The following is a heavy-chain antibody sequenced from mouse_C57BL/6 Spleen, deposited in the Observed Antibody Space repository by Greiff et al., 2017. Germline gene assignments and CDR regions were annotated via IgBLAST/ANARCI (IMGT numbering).Heavy chain of an antibody. CDR3: ARDRGGYPFAW. J-gene: IGHJ3*01. CDR1: GYSITSGYY. Sequence: EVQLVESGPGLVKPSQSLSLTCSVTGYSITSGYYWNWIRQFPGNKLEWMGYISYDGSNNYNPSLKNRISITRDTSKNQFFLKLNSVTTEDTATYYCARDRGGYPFAWWGQGTLVTVSA. CDR2: ISYDGSN. D-gene: IGHD2-2*01. V-gene: IGHV3-6*01.